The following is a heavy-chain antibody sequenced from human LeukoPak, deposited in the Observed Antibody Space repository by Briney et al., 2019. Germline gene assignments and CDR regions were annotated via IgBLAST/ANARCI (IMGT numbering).Heavy chain of an antibody. Sequence: GGSLTLSCEGSGFSVGTKYMNWVRQAPGKGLEWVSILYSGSSTYYTDSVKGRLTVSRDDSKNTLYLHMNSLGVEDTAVYYCARVGDHYHWYLDVWGRGTLVTVSS. V-gene: IGHV3-53*01. J-gene: IGHJ2*01. CDR3: ARVGDHYHWYLDV. CDR2: LYSGSST. CDR1: GFSVGTKY. D-gene: IGHD3-10*01.